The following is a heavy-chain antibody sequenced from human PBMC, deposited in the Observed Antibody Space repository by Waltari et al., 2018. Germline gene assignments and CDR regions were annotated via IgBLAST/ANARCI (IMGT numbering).Heavy chain of an antibody. Sequence: QVQLQQWGAGLLKPSETLSLTCAVYGGSFSGSYWSWIRQPPAKGLEWIGEINHSGSTNYNPSLKSRVTISVDTSKNQFSLKLSSVTAADTAVYYCARVGYDYVWGSYRYTNYYYGMDVWGQGTTVTVSS. CDR2: INHSGST. CDR1: GGSFSGSY. J-gene: IGHJ6*02. CDR3: ARVGYDYVWGSYRYTNYYYGMDV. D-gene: IGHD3-16*02. V-gene: IGHV4-34*01.